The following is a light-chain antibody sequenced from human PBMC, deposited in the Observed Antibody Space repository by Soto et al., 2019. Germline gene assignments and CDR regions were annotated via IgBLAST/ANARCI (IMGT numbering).Light chain of an antibody. CDR3: QQYGSSPLT. CDR2: DAS. Sequence: IPSTPSTSPLSAPVGDRVPLTFRASQSITTWLAWYQQKPGKAPKLLIYDASSLESGVPSRFSGSGSGTEFTLTISRLEPEDFAVYYCQQYGSSPLTFGGGTKVDI. CDR1: QSITTW. J-gene: IGKJ4*01. V-gene: IGKV1-5*01.